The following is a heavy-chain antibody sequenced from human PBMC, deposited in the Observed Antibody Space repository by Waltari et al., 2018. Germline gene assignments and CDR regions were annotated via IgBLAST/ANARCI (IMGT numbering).Heavy chain of an antibody. CDR2: ITSDGGRT. D-gene: IGHD2-15*01. Sequence: EVQLVESGGGLVQPGGSLRLSCAASGFTFSSYWMHWVRQVPGKGLVWVSAITSDGGRTRYADSVKGRFTISRDNAKNTLYLQMNSRRADDTAVYYCASHRPGGYGMDVWGHGTTVTVSS. CDR1: GFTFSSYW. J-gene: IGHJ6*02. CDR3: ASHRPGGYGMDV. V-gene: IGHV3-74*01.